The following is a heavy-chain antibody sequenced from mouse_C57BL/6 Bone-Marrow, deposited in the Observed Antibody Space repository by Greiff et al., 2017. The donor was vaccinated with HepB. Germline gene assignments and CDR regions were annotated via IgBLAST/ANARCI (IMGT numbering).Heavy chain of an antibody. CDR1: GYTFTDYE. CDR2: IDPETGGT. CDR3: TRRDPSTVVTHYYAMDY. V-gene: IGHV1-15*01. Sequence: VKLQQSGAELVRPGASVTLSCKASGYTFTDYEMHWVKQTPVHGLEWIGAIDPETGGTAYNQKFKGKAILTADKSSSTAYMELRSLTSEDSAVYYCTRRDPSTVVTHYYAMDYWGQGTSVTVSS. J-gene: IGHJ4*01. D-gene: IGHD1-1*01.